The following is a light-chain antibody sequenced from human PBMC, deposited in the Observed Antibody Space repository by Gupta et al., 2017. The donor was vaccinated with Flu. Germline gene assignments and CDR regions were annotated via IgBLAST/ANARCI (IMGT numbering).Light chain of an antibody. J-gene: IGLJ2*01. CDR1: RLGDKF. V-gene: IGLV3-1*01. CDR3: QAWDQSTVV. Sequence: SPGQTASITCFGDRLGDKFTSWYQQKSGQSPVLVIYQDSKRPSVIPERFSGSSSENTATLTISGAQTLEEAYYFCQAWDQSTVVFGGGTRLTVL. CDR2: QDS.